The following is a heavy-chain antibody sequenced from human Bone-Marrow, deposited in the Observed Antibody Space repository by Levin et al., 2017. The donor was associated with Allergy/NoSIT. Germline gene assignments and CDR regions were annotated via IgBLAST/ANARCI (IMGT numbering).Heavy chain of an antibody. CDR1: GGSFNDYF. D-gene: IGHD3-10*01. V-gene: IGHV4-34*01. CDR2: INHSGET. CDR3: ARRVRGVIYFDP. Sequence: SETLSLTCAVSGGSFNDYFWSWIRQSPGKGLEWIGEINHSGETNFNPSLNSRLSMSVDTSKNQFSLRLTSVTTADTAIYYCARRVRGVIYFDPWGQGTLVSVSS. J-gene: IGHJ5*02.